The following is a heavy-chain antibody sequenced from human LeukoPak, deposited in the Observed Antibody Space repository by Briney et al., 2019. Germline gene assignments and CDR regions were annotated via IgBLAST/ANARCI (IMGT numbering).Heavy chain of an antibody. V-gene: IGHV3-48*04. CDR1: GFTFSSYD. Sequence: PPGGSLRLSCAASGFTFSSYDMAWVRQAPGKGLEWVSYIRSSSSAIYYADSVKGRFTISRDNARNSLYLQMSSLRAEDTAGYYCARESSGDYLDFWGQGTLVTVSS. CDR2: IRSSSSAI. CDR3: ARESSGDYLDF. J-gene: IGHJ4*02. D-gene: IGHD1-26*01.